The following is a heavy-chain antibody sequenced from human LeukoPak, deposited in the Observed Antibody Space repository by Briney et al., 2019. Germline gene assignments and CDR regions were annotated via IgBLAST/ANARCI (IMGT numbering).Heavy chain of an antibody. CDR1: GFTFGDYA. J-gene: IGHJ5*02. Sequence: GRSLRLSCTASGFTFGDYAMSWVRQAPGKGLEWVGFIRSKAYGGTTEFAASVEGRFTISRDDSKNIAYLQMNSLKTEDTAVYYCTSGRWLWNWFDPWGQGTLVTVSS. CDR2: IRSKAYGGTT. CDR3: TSGRWLWNWFDP. D-gene: IGHD3-22*01. V-gene: IGHV3-49*04.